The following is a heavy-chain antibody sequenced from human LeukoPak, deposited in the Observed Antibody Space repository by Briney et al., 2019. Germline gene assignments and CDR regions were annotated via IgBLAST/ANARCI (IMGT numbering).Heavy chain of an antibody. Sequence: GGSQTLSCAACGFPLSSYSMIWMRGARGKGLEWVSYISSSSSTIYYADSVKGRFTISRDNAKNSLYLQMNSLRAEDTAVYYCGGVSSSSENYWGQGTLVTVSS. CDR3: GGVSSSSENY. J-gene: IGHJ4*02. CDR2: ISSSSSTI. V-gene: IGHV3-48*01. D-gene: IGHD6-13*01. CDR1: GFPLSSYS.